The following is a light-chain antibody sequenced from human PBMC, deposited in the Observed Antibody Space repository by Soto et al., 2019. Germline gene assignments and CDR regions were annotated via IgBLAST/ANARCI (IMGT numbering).Light chain of an antibody. Sequence: DIPMTQSPASLSASVGDRVTITCRASQSISTYLSWYQQKSGKAPNLLIYTASSLQSGVPSRFSGSGSGTEFTLTINSLQPEDFAIYYCEQRYSTPQVTFGGGTKVEIK. CDR1: QSISTY. CDR3: EQRYSTPQVT. V-gene: IGKV1-39*01. CDR2: TAS. J-gene: IGKJ4*01.